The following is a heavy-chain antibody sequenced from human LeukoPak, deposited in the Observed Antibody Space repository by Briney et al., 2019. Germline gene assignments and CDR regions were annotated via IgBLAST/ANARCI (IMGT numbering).Heavy chain of an antibody. Sequence: GGSLRLSCAASGFTFSSYSMNWVRQAPGKGLEWVSSISSSSSYIYYADSVKGRFTISRDNAKNSLYLQMNSLRAEDMAVYYCANGNRCTSPNCLGYYYFYMDVWGKGTTVTVSS. J-gene: IGHJ6*03. CDR3: ANGNRCTSPNCLGYYYFYMDV. CDR2: ISSSSSYI. CDR1: GFTFSSYS. D-gene: IGHD2-8*01. V-gene: IGHV3-21*04.